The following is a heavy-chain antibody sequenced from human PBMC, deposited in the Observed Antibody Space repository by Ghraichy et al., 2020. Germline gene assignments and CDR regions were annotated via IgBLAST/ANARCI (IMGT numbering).Heavy chain of an antibody. CDR1: GGSISSYY. CDR2: IYYSGST. Sequence: SETLSLTCTVSGGSISSYYWSWIRQPPGKGLEWIGYIYYSGSTNYNPSLKSRVTISVDTSKNQFSLKLSSVTAADTAVYYCARALRSGPFDPWGQGTLVTVSS. V-gene: IGHV4-59*01. J-gene: IGHJ5*02. CDR3: ARALRSGPFDP. D-gene: IGHD3-16*01.